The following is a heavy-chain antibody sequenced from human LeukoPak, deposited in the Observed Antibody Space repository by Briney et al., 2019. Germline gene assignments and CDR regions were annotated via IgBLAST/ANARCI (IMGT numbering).Heavy chain of an antibody. Sequence: GGSLRLSCAASGFTFSTYAMSWVRRAPGKGLEWVSVISGSGGNTYYADSVKGRFTISRDNSKNTLYLQMSRLRAEDTAIYSCAKARGSTFYYFDYWGQGTLVTVSS. CDR3: AKARGSTFYYFDY. D-gene: IGHD6-13*01. V-gene: IGHV3-23*01. CDR1: GFTFSTYA. CDR2: ISGSGGNT. J-gene: IGHJ4*02.